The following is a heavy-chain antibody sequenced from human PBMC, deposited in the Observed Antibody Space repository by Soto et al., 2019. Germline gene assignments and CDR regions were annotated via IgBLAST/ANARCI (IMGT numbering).Heavy chain of an antibody. Sequence: PGGSLRLSCAASGFTFSDYYMSWIRQAPGKGLEWVSYISSSSSYTNYADSVKGRFTISRDNAKNSLYLQMNSMRAEDTAVYYCARDRSSSSILHYYGMDLWGQGTTVTVSS. J-gene: IGHJ6*02. D-gene: IGHD6-6*01. CDR1: GFTFSDYY. CDR2: ISSSSSYT. V-gene: IGHV3-11*06. CDR3: ARDRSSSSILHYYGMDL.